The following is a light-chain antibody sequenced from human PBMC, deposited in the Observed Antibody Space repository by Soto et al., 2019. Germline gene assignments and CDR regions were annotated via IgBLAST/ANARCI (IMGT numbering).Light chain of an antibody. V-gene: IGLV1-44*01. CDR1: SSNIGNNI. CDR3: AAWDDSLWGVV. Sequence: QSVLTQPPSASWTPGQRVTISCSGSSSNIGNNIINWYQQLPGTAPKVVIYSNNHRPSGVPDRFSGSKSGTSASLAISGLQSEDEADYYCAAWDDSLWGVVFGGGTKLTVL. CDR2: SNN. J-gene: IGLJ2*01.